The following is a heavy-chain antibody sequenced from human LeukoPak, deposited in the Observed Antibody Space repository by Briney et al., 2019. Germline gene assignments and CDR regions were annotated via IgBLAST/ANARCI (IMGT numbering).Heavy chain of an antibody. CDR1: GGSFSNYY. CDR2: IYHSGST. V-gene: IGHV4-34*01. D-gene: IGHD2-2*02. J-gene: IGHJ2*01. Sequence: SETLSLTCAVYGGSFSNYYWSWIRQPPGKGLEWIGEIYHSGSTNYNPSLKSRVTISVDKSKNQFSLKLSSVTAADTAVYYCARYTGEPAKNWYFDLWGRGTLVTVSS. CDR3: ARYTGEPAKNWYFDL.